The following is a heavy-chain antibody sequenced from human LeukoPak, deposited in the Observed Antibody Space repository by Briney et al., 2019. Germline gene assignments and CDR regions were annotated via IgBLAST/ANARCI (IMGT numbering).Heavy chain of an antibody. J-gene: IGHJ4*02. CDR2: VSFDGNTT. D-gene: IGHD1/OR15-1a*01. Sequence: AGGSLRLSCAASGFTFRNYAMYCVRQAPGRGLEWAAVVSFDGNTTFYSDSVKGRFAISRDNSKNTLYLEMNSLRPEDTAVYYCARFRAATTRFDYWGQGTLVTVSP. V-gene: IGHV3-30*09. CDR1: GFTFRNYA. CDR3: ARFRAATTRFDY.